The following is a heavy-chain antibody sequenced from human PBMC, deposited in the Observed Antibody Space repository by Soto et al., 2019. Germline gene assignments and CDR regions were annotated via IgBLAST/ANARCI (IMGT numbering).Heavy chain of an antibody. CDR1: GGSVSSDSYY. V-gene: IGHV4-61*01. Sequence: QVQLQESGPRLVQPSETLSLTCSVSGGSVSSDSYYWSWIRRPPGAGLEWIGYIYFSGTTNYNPSLESRVTILVDSSKNQFSLKLSSVTAADTAVYYCARSPGSGDYVDYWGQGTLVAVSS. D-gene: IGHD4-17*01. CDR3: ARSPGSGDYVDY. CDR2: IYFSGTT. J-gene: IGHJ4*02.